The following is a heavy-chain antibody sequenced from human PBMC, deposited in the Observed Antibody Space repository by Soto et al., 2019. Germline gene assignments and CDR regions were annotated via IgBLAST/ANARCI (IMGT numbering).Heavy chain of an antibody. Sequence: SQTLSLTCAISGDSVSSNSAAWNWIRQSPSRGLEWLGRTYYRSKWYNDYAVSVKSRITINPDTSKNQFSLQLNSVTPEDTAVYYCARDRVAAATPYYYYYYGMDVWGQGTTVTV. CDR2: TYYRSKWYN. CDR3: ARDRVAAATPYYYYYYGMDV. V-gene: IGHV6-1*01. J-gene: IGHJ6*02. CDR1: GDSVSSNSAA. D-gene: IGHD6-25*01.